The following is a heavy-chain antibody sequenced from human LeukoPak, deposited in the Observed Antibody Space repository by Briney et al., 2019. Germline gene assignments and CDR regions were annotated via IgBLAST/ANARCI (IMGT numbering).Heavy chain of an antibody. V-gene: IGHV1-18*01. Sequence: ASVKVSCKASGYTFTSYGISWVRQAPGQGLEWMGWISAYNGNTNYAQKLQGRVTMTTDTSTSTAYMELRSLRSDDTAVYYCARVSGIRLKYSSSSGDYFDYWGQGTLVTVSS. CDR3: ARVSGIRLKYSSSSGDYFDY. CDR2: ISAYNGNT. D-gene: IGHD6-6*01. J-gene: IGHJ4*02. CDR1: GYTFTSYG.